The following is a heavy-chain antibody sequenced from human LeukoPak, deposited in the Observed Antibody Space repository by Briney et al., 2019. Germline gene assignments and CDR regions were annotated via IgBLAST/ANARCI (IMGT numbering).Heavy chain of an antibody. V-gene: IGHV3-23*01. CDR1: GFTVSSYA. J-gene: IGHJ4*02. CDR2: ITVSGDNS. D-gene: IGHD3-22*01. Sequence: GGSLRLSCAASGFTVSSYAMSWVRQAPGKGLEWVAAITVSGDNSHSADSVKARFIISRDNSKNTLSLQMNSLRAEDTAVYYCARGVYYYDSSGYWAPPHFDYWGQGTLVTVSS. CDR3: ARGVYYYDSSGYWAPPHFDY.